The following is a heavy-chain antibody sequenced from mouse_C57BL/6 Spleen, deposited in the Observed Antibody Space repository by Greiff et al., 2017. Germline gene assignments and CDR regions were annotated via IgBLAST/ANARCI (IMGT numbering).Heavy chain of an antibody. J-gene: IGHJ1*03. D-gene: IGHD2-1*01. Sequence: EVQLQQSGAELVRPGASVKLSCTASGFNIKDDYMHWVKQRPEQGLEWIGWIDPENGDTEYASKFQGKATITAATSSNTAYLQLSSLTSEDTAVYYCTTRGNYGWYFDVWGTGTTVTVSS. CDR3: TTRGNYGWYFDV. CDR2: IDPENGDT. V-gene: IGHV14-4*01. CDR1: GFNIKDDY.